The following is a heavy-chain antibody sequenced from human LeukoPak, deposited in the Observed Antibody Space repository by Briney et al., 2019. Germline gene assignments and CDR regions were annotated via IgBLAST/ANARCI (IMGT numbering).Heavy chain of an antibody. V-gene: IGHV3-66*02. CDR2: IYSGGST. J-gene: IGHJ3*01. CDR3: ARELELRDDFDV. D-gene: IGHD1-7*01. CDR1: GFTFTSYY. Sequence: GGSLRLSCAASGFTFTSYYMSWVRQAPGKGLEWVSVIYSGGSTSYADSLKGRFTISRDNSKSTMYLQMNRLRAEDKGVYYCARELELRDDFDVWGQGTMVTVSS.